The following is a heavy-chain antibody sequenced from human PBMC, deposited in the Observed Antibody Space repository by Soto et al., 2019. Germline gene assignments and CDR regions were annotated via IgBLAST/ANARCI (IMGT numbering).Heavy chain of an antibody. CDR3: ARVFGDSRGSYYYYGMDV. V-gene: IGHV3-21*01. CDR1: GFTFNTYS. J-gene: IGHJ6*02. CDR2: ISSISTYI. Sequence: GGSLRLSCAASGFTFNTYSMNWVRQAPGKGLEWVSCISSISTYIYYADSVKGRFAISRDNAKNLLYLQMNSLGAEDTAVYYCARVFGDSRGSYYYYGMDVWGQGTTVTVSS. D-gene: IGHD2-21*02.